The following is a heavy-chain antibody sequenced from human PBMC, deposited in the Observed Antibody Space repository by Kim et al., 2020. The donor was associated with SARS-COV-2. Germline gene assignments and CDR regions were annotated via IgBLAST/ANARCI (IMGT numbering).Heavy chain of an antibody. V-gene: IGHV7-4-1*02. Sequence: ASVKVSCKASGYTFTSYAMNWVRQAPGQGLEWMGWINTNTGNPTYAQGFTGRFVFSLDTSVSTAYLQISSLKAEDTAVYYCARAGWVATIFGVVIIPDFYMDVWGKGTTVTVSS. J-gene: IGHJ6*03. CDR1: GYTFTSYA. CDR3: ARAGWVATIFGVVIIPDFYMDV. D-gene: IGHD3-3*01. CDR2: INTNTGNP.